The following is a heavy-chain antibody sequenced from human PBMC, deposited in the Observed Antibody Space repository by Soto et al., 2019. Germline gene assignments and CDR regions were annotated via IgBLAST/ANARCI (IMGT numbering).Heavy chain of an antibody. CDR1: GFIFSDAW. Sequence: PVGSLRLSCAASGFIFSDAWINWVRQAPGKGLEWVGRIKSKTDGGTTDFAAPVKGRFAISRDDSRDVVYMEMYSLKTDDTAVYFCTTDSLFTGQLVRMDNWGHGTLVTVPQ. V-gene: IGHV3-15*07. CDR2: IKSKTDGGTT. CDR3: TTDSLFTGQLVRMDN. J-gene: IGHJ4*01. D-gene: IGHD3-9*01.